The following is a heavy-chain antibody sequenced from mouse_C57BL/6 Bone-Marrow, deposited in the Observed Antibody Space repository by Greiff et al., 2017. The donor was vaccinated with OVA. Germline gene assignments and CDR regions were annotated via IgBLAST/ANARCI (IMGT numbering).Heavy chain of an antibody. CDR2: IYPGSGST. CDR3: AREGYYSAWFAY. D-gene: IGHD1-1*01. J-gene: IGHJ3*01. CDR1: GYTFTSYW. Sequence: VQLQQPGAELVKPGASVKMSCKASGYTFTSYWITWVKQRPGQGLEWIGDIYPGSGSTNYNEKFKSKATLTVDTSSSTAYMQLSSLTSEDSAVYYCAREGYYSAWFAYWGQGTLVTVSA. V-gene: IGHV1-55*01.